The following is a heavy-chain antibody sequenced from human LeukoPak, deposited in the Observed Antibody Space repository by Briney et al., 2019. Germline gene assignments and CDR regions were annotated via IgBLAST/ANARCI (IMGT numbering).Heavy chain of an antibody. CDR1: GCTCSSYA. J-gene: IGHJ4*02. Sequence: GGSLRLSCAGSGCTCSSYAMNWVRQAPGKGLEWVSIISGGSHSIYCADSVKGRFTISRDNSKNTLYLQMNSLRADDTAVYYCAGGSTYPGSPETFFDCWGQGTLVTVSS. CDR3: AGGSTYPGSPETFFDC. D-gene: IGHD3-10*01. CDR2: ISGGSHSI. V-gene: IGHV3-23*01.